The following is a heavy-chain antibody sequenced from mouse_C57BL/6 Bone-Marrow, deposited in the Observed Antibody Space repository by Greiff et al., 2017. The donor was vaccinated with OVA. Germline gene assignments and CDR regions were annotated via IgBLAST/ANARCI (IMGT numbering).Heavy chain of an antibody. D-gene: IGHD1-1*01. V-gene: IGHV14-4*01. J-gene: IGHJ1*03. CDR2: IDPENGDT. CDR1: GFNIKDDY. CDR3: TTGITTVGDWYFDV. Sequence: VQLQQSGAELVRPGASVKLSCTASGFNIKDDYMHWVKQRPEQGLEWIGWIDPENGDTEYASKFQGKATITADTSSNTAYLQLSSLTSEDTAVYYCTTGITTVGDWYFDVWGTGTTVTVSA.